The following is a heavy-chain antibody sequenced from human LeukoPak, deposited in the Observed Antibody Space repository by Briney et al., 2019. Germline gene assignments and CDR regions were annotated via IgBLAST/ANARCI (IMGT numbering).Heavy chain of an antibody. CDR3: ARDKITIFGVGDDAFDI. CDR2: FDHSGST. Sequence: PSETLSLTCTVFDYSISSGYCWGWIRQPPGKGLEWIGNFDHSGSTYYNPSLKSRVTMSVDTSKNQFSLRLNSVTAADTAVYYRARDKITIFGVGDDAFDIWGQGTMVTVSS. J-gene: IGHJ3*02. CDR1: DYSISSGYC. V-gene: IGHV4-38-2*02. D-gene: IGHD3-3*01.